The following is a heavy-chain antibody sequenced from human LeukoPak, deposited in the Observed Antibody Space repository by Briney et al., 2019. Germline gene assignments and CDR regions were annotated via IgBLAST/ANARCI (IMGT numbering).Heavy chain of an antibody. D-gene: IGHD6-19*01. Sequence: SETLSLTCTVSGGSVSSGSYYWSWIRQPPGKGLEWIGYIYYSGSTNYNPSLKSRVTISVDTSKNQFSLKLSSVTAADTAVYYCARELGIAVGVYFDYWGQGTLVTVSS. V-gene: IGHV4-61*01. CDR3: ARELGIAVGVYFDY. CDR1: GGSVSSGSYY. J-gene: IGHJ4*02. CDR2: IYYSGST.